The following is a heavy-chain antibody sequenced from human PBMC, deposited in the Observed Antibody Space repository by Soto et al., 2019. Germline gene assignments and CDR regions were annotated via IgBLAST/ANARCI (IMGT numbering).Heavy chain of an antibody. CDR1: GGSFSGYY. D-gene: IGHD6-13*01. J-gene: IGHJ6*02. Sequence: NPSETLSLTCAVYGGSFSGYYWSWIRQPPGKGLEWIGEINHSGSTNYNPSLKSRVTISVDTSKNQFSLKLSSVTAADTAVYYCARGLRVAAAGTYYSYYGMDLWGQGTTVTVSS. V-gene: IGHV4-34*01. CDR3: ARGLRVAAAGTYYSYYGMDL. CDR2: INHSGST.